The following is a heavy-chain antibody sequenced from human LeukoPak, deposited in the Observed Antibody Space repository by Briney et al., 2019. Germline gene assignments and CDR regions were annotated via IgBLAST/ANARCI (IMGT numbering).Heavy chain of an antibody. J-gene: IGHJ3*02. CDR2: ISYDGSNK. CDR1: GFTFSNYD. CDR3: ARGGSYYASGSYFAFDI. D-gene: IGHD3-10*01. V-gene: IGHV3-30*03. Sequence: GGSLRLSCAASGFTFSNYDMHWVRQAPGKGLEWVAVISYDGSNKYYADSVKGRFTISRDNSKNTLYQQMNSLRPQDTAVYYCARGGSYYASGSYFAFDIWGQGTMVTVSS.